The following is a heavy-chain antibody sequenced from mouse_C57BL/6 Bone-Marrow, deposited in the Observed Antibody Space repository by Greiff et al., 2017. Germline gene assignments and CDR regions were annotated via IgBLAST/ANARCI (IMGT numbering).Heavy chain of an antibody. CDR3: ARRGYRYAMDV. CDR2: LSNLAYSI. D-gene: IGHD2-14*01. CDR1: GFTFSDYG. J-gene: IGHJ4*01. Sequence: EVQLVESGGGLVQPGGSLKLSCAASGFTFSDYGMAWVRQAPRKRPEWVASLSNLAYSIYYADTVTGRFTISRENAKNTLYLEMSSLRSEDTARXYYARRGYRYAMDVWGQGTSVTVSS. V-gene: IGHV5-15*01.